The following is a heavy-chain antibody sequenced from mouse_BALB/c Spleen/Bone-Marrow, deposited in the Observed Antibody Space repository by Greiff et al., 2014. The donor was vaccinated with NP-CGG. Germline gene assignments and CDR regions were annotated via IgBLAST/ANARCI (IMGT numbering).Heavy chain of an antibody. CDR2: IHPYSDGT. V-gene: IGHV1-14*01. J-gene: IGHJ4*01. Sequence: EVQLQQSGPELVKPGASVKMSCKASGYTFTGYVMHWVKQKPGQGLEWIGYIHPYSDGTKYNEKFKGKATLTSDKSSSTAYMELSSLTSEDSAVYYCAREGGLRRGDYYVMDYWGQGTSVTVSS. CDR1: GYTFTGYV. D-gene: IGHD2-4*01. CDR3: AREGGLRRGDYYVMDY.